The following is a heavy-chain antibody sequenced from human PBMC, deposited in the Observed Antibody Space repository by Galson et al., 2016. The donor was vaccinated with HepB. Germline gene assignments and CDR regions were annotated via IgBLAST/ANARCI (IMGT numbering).Heavy chain of an antibody. V-gene: IGHV1-58*01. J-gene: IGHJ6*02. CDR2: IVVGSGKT. D-gene: IGHD1-7*01. CDR1: GFTFTTSA. CDR3: AAPGGPLIIGTTWDKYYYYGMDV. Sequence: SVKVSCKASGFTFTTSAVHWVRQARGQRLEWVGWIVVGSGKTNYAQKFQERVTITRDMSTSTVYMELSRLTSEDTAVYYCAAPGGPLIIGTTWDKYYYYGMDVWGQGTTVTVSS.